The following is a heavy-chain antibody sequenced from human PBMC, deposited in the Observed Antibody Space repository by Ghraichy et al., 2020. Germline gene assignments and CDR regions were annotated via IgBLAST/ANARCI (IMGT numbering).Heavy chain of an antibody. CDR1: GFIFSLYT. CDR3: ARDPTTGLYDFWSGSHQGYMDV. J-gene: IGHJ6*03. D-gene: IGHD3-3*01. CDR2: ISHDGATK. Sequence: GGSLRLSCEASGFIFSLYTFHWVRQAPGKGLEWVAVISHDGATKYHADSVKGRFTISRDTSKNTLYLQMNSLKPDDTGVYYCARDPTTGLYDFWSGSHQGYMDVWGKGTTVAVSS. V-gene: IGHV3-30-3*01.